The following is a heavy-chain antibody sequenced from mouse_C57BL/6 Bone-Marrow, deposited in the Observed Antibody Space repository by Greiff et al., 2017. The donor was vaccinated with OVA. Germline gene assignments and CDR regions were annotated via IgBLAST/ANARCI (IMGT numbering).Heavy chain of an antibody. CDR1: GYTFTSYG. J-gene: IGHJ1*03. Sequence: VQLKESGAELVRPGSSVKMSCKTSGYTFTSYGINWVKQRPGQGLEWIGYIYIGNGYTEYNEKFKGKATLTSDTSSSTAYMQLSSLTSEDSAIYFCARSPPYYESSYWYVDVWGTGTTVTVSS. CDR2: IYIGNGYT. CDR3: ARSPPYYESSYWYVDV. D-gene: IGHD1-1*01. V-gene: IGHV1-58*01.